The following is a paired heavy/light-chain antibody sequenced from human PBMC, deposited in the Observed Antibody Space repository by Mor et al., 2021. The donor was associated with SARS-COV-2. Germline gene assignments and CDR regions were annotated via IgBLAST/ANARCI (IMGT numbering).Heavy chain of an antibody. CDR2: ISPRGSYT. CDR1: GFSFSDYY. V-gene: IGHV3-11*05. D-gene: IGHD3-10*01. Sequence: QVQLVESGGGLVKPGGSLRVSCAASGFSFSDYYMSWVRQAPGKGPEWVSSISPRGSYTTYADSLKGRFIISRDNAKNSLYLQMNSLRVDDTAVYFCARDSSNSGRFDPWGQGILVTVSS. CDR3: ARDSSNSGRFDP. J-gene: IGHJ5*02.
Light chain of an antibody. Sequence: DIQMTQSPSSLSASVGDRVTITCRASQTIRGYLNWYQQKPGKAPKLLIYIASILQSGVPSRFSGSGSGTDFTLTISSLQPEDFATYYCQQSYTSPWTFGQGTRVEIK. CDR2: IAS. CDR1: QTIRGY. CDR3: QQSYTSPWT. V-gene: IGKV1-39*01. J-gene: IGKJ1*01.